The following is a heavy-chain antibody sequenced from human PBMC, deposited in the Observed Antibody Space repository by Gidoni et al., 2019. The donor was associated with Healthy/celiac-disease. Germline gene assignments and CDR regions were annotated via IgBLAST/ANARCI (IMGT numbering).Heavy chain of an antibody. Sequence: QVQLVQSGAAVKKPGSSVKVSCKASGGTFSSYATSWVGQAPGQGLEWMGGIIPIFGTANYAQKFQGRVTITADESTSTAYMELSSLRSEDTAVYYCARDYSGSYYDWFDPWGQGTLVTVSS. V-gene: IGHV1-69*01. CDR1: GGTFSSYA. CDR3: ARDYSGSYYDWFDP. CDR2: IIPIFGTA. D-gene: IGHD1-26*01. J-gene: IGHJ5*02.